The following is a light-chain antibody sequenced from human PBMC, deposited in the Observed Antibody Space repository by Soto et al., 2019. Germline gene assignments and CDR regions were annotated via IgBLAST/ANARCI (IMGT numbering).Light chain of an antibody. V-gene: IGKV3-11*01. J-gene: IGKJ2*01. Sequence: EIVLTQSPATLSLSPGERATLSCRASQSVSSYLAWYQQKPGQAPRLLIYDASNRATGIPARFSGSGSGTDFTLTISSLEPEDFXXXXXXXXXXXPXYTFGQGTKLEIK. CDR2: DAS. CDR1: QSVSSY. CDR3: XXXXXXPXYT.